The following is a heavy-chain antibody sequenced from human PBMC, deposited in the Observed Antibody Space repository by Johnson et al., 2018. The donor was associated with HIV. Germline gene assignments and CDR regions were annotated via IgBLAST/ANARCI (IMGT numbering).Heavy chain of an antibody. CDR2: ISSSGSTI. Sequence: QVQLVESGGGLVKPGGSLRLSCAASGFTFSDYYMSWIRQAPGKGLEWVSYISSSGSTIYYADSVKGRFTISRDNAKNSLYLQMGSLRAEDMAVYYCARPRTTVTQVDAFDIWGQGTMVTVSS. CDR3: ARPRTTVTQVDAFDI. CDR1: GFTFSDYY. D-gene: IGHD4-17*01. J-gene: IGHJ3*02. V-gene: IGHV3-11*04.